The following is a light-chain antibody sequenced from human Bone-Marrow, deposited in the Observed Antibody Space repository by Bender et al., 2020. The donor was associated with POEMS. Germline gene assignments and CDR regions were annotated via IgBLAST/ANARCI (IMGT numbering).Light chain of an antibody. V-gene: IGLV1-44*01. CDR3: AVWDDSRNGWV. Sequence: QSVLTQPPSASGTPGQRVTISCSGGSSNIGAHAVNWYQHLPGTAPKLLICSSHRRPSVVPDRFPGPRSGTSASLAISGLQSEDEADYYCAVWDDSRNGWVFGGGTKLTVL. CDR2: SSH. CDR1: SSNIGAHA. J-gene: IGLJ3*02.